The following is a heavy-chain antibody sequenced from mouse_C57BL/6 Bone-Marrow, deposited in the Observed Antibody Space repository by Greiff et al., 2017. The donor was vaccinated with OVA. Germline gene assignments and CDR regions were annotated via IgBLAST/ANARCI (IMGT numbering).Heavy chain of an antibody. J-gene: IGHJ3*01. CDR3: ASPHLQKGRAWFAY. V-gene: IGHV5-9*01. Sequence: EVMLVESGGGLVKPGGSLKLSCAASGFTFSSYTMSWVRQTPEKRLEWVATISGGGGNTYYPDSVKGRFTISRDNAKNTLYLQMSSLRSEDTALYYCASPHLQKGRAWFAYWGQGTLVTVSA. D-gene: IGHD2-1*01. CDR2: ISGGGGNT. CDR1: GFTFSSYT.